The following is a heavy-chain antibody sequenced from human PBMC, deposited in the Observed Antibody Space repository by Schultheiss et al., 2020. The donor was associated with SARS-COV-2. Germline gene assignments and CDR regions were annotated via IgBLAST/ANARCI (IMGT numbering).Heavy chain of an antibody. CDR1: GGSISSAGHY. V-gene: IGHV4-31*03. CDR3: AATSDIVVAVATT. J-gene: IGHJ1*01. D-gene: IGHD2-15*01. Sequence: SETLSLTCTVSGGSISSAGHYWSWIRQRPGKGLEWIGYISYNGSPDYNPSLKSRVTISVDTSKNQFSLSLMFVTAADTAVYYCAATSDIVVAVATTWGQGTLVTVSS. CDR2: ISYNGSP.